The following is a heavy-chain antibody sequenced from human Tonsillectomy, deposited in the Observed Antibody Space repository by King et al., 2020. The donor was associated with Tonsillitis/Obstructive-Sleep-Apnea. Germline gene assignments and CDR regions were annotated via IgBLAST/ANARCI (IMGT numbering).Heavy chain of an antibody. J-gene: IGHJ4*02. Sequence: TLKESGPTLVKPTQTLTLTCTFSGFSLSTSGVGVGWIRQPPGQALEWLALIYWDDDNRYSPSLKSRLTITKDTSKNQVVLTMTNMDPVDTATYYCAHNRGQTTSGPFDYWGQGTLVTVSS. D-gene: IGHD4-17*01. CDR2: IYWDDDN. V-gene: IGHV2-5*02. CDR3: AHNRGQTTSGPFDY. CDR1: GFSLSTSGVG.